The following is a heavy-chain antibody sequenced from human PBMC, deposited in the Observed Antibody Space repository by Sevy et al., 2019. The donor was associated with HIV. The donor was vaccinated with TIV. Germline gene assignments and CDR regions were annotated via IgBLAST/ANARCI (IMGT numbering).Heavy chain of an antibody. V-gene: IGHV3-30*04. Sequence: GGSLRLSCEASGFTFSSYAMHWVRQAPGKGLEWVAVISYDGNNKYYADSVKGRFTISRDNSKNMLYLQMNSLRAEDTAMYYCAAAPSSGTYDYWGQGTLVTVSS. D-gene: IGHD1-26*01. CDR2: ISYDGNNK. CDR3: AAAPSSGTYDY. J-gene: IGHJ4*02. CDR1: GFTFSSYA.